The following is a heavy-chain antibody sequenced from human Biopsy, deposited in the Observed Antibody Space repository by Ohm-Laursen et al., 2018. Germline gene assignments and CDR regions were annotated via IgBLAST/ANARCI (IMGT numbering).Heavy chain of an antibody. D-gene: IGHD3-22*01. V-gene: IGHV4-59*01. J-gene: IGHJ2*01. CDR3: ARDRGYYSDRTVPGYFDL. CDR2: IYFTGRT. Sequence: SDTLSLTCPVSGGPIDSYYWSWIRQPPGKALEWIGYIYFTGRTSYNPSLKSRVTMSVNTSKNHFSLRLRSVTPADTAIYYCARDRGYYSDRTVPGYFDLWGRGTLVTVSS. CDR1: GGPIDSYY.